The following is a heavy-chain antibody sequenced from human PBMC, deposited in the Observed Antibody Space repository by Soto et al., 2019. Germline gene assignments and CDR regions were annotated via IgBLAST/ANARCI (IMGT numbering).Heavy chain of an antibody. J-gene: IGHJ4*02. CDR3: ERLEPEYYYDSSGYEKYYFDY. CDR1: GGTFSSYA. D-gene: IGHD3-22*01. V-gene: IGHV1-69*12. CDR2: IIPIFGTA. Sequence: QVQLVQSGAEVKKPGSSVKVSCKASGGTFSSYAISWVRQAPGQGLEWMGGIIPIFGTANYAQKFQGRVTITADESTSTAYMELSSLRSEDTAVYYCERLEPEYYYDSSGYEKYYFDYWGQGPLVTVSS.